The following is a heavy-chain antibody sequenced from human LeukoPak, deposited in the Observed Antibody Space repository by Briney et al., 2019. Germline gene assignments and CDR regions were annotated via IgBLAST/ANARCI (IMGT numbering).Heavy chain of an antibody. CDR1: GGSFSGYY. CDR3: ARGRKYTSGYRVTELGSGYSDY. D-gene: IGHD5-18*01. J-gene: IGHJ4*02. Sequence: SETLSLTCAVYGGSFSGYYWTWIRQPPGKGLEWIGEIIDTGSTKYNPSLKSRVTISVDTSKNQFSLSLDSVTAADTAVYYCARGRKYTSGYRVTELGSGYSDYWGQGTLVTVSS. V-gene: IGHV4-34*01. CDR2: IIDTGST.